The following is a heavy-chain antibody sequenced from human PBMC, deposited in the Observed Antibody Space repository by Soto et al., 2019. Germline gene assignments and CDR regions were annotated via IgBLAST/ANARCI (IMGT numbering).Heavy chain of an antibody. D-gene: IGHD3-3*01. Sequence: GASVKVSCKASGYTFTSYAMHWVRQAPGQRLEWMGWINAGNGNTKYSQKFQGRVTITRDTSASTAYMELSSLRSEDTAVYYCARDSRYDFWSGSIPLVYYYYYGMDVWGQGTTVTVSS. J-gene: IGHJ6*02. CDR3: ARDSRYDFWSGSIPLVYYYYYGMDV. V-gene: IGHV1-3*01. CDR1: GYTFTSYA. CDR2: INAGNGNT.